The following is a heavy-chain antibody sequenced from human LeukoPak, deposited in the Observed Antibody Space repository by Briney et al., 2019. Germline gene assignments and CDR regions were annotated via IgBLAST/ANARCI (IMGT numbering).Heavy chain of an antibody. Sequence: ASVKVSCKASGYTFTGYYMHWVRRAPGQGLEWMGWINPNSGGTNYAQKFQGRVTMTRDTSISTAYMELSRLRSDDTAVYYCARDSLLDIVVVPAAIESDYWGQGTLVTVSS. CDR2: INPNSGGT. CDR3: ARDSLLDIVVVPAAIESDY. D-gene: IGHD2-2*01. V-gene: IGHV1-2*02. J-gene: IGHJ4*02. CDR1: GYTFTGYY.